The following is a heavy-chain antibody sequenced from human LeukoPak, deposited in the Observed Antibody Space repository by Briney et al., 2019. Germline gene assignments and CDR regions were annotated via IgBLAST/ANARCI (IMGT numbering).Heavy chain of an antibody. Sequence: GGSLRLSCAASGFIFSSYWMSWVRQAPGKGLEWVANIKEDGGEIHFVDSMKGRFTISRDNAKNSLYLQMNSLRGDDTAVYYCARSGYSHSWDYWGQGTLVIVSS. CDR2: IKEDGGEI. CDR3: ARSGYSHSWDY. V-gene: IGHV3-7*03. J-gene: IGHJ4*02. CDR1: GFIFSSYW. D-gene: IGHD1-26*01.